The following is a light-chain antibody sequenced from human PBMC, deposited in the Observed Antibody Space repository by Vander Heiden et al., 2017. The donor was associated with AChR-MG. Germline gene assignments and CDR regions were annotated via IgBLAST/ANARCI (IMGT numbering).Light chain of an antibody. V-gene: IGLV1-40*01. CDR1: SSNLGAGYD. Sequence: QPVLTQPPSVSGAPGQTVSISCTGGSSNLGAGYDLQRYQQFPGTGTKLLNYDNSNRPSGVPARFSGSKSGTSASLAITGLQAEDEADYYCQSYDSSLRGVFGGGTKLTVL. CDR2: DNS. J-gene: IGLJ3*02. CDR3: QSYDSSLRGV.